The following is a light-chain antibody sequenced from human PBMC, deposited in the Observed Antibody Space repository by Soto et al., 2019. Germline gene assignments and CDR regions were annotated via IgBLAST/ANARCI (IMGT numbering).Light chain of an antibody. CDR3: QQSYSTPIT. V-gene: IGKV1-39*01. CDR2: AAS. Sequence: DIQMTQSPSSLSASVGDRVTITCRASQSIGRFLNWYQQKPGKAPKLLIYAASSLQSGVPSRFSGSGSGTDFTLTISSLQPEDFGTYYCQQSYSTPITFGQGTRLEIK. CDR1: QSIGRF. J-gene: IGKJ5*01.